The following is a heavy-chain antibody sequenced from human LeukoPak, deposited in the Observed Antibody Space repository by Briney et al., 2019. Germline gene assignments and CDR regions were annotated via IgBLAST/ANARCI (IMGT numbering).Heavy chain of an antibody. CDR2: ISYDGSNK. Sequence: GGSLRLSCAASGFTFSSYGMHWVRQAPGKGLEWVAVISYDGSNKYYADSVKGRFTISRDNSKNTLYLQMNSLRAEDTAVYYCAKDMDSSGWFHYYYYYGMDVWGQGTTVTVSS. CDR3: AKDMDSSGWFHYYYYYGMDV. J-gene: IGHJ6*02. CDR1: GFTFSSYG. V-gene: IGHV3-30*18. D-gene: IGHD6-19*01.